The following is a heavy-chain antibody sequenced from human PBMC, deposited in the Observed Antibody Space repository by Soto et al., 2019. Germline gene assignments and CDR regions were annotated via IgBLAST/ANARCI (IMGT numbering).Heavy chain of an antibody. CDR1: GGSISSYY. CDR3: ARTGIAAAGTTSRGYYFDY. J-gene: IGHJ4*02. CDR2: IYYSGST. V-gene: IGHV4-59*08. Sequence: SETLSLTCTVSGGSISSYYWSWIRQPPGKGLEWIGYIYYSGSTNYNPSLKSRVTISVDTSKNQFSLKLSSVTAADTAVYYCARTGIAAAGTTSRGYYFDYWGQGTLVTVSS. D-gene: IGHD6-13*01.